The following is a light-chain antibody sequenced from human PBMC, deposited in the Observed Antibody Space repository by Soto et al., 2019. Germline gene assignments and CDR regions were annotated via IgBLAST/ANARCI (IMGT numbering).Light chain of an antibody. Sequence: DIQMTQSPSTLSASVGDTVTITCRASQTISGWLAWYQQRPGKAPNPLIFDASTLESGVPSRFSGSGSGTTFTLTISSLQSDDFATYYCLQDFNYPLTFGGGTKVDIK. CDR2: DAS. J-gene: IGKJ4*01. V-gene: IGKV1-5*01. CDR3: LQDFNYPLT. CDR1: QTISGW.